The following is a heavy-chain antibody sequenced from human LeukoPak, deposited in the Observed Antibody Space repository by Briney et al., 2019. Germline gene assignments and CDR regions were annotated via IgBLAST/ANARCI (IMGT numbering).Heavy chain of an antibody. D-gene: IGHD3-10*01. CDR3: ARVGTMVRGVIGYYYYYMDV. Sequence: GASVKVSCKASGYTFTGYYMHWVRQAPGQGLEWMGWINPNSGGTNYAQKFQGRVTMTRDTSISTAYMELSRLRSDDTAGYYCARVGTMVRGVIGYYYYYMDVWGKGTTVTVSS. CDR2: INPNSGGT. V-gene: IGHV1-2*02. J-gene: IGHJ6*03. CDR1: GYTFTGYY.